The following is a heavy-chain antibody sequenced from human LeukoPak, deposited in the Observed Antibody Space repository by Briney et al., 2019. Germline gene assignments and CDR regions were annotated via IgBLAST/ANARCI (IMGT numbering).Heavy chain of an antibody. Sequence: ASVKVSCKASGYTFTSYYMHWVRQAPGQGLEWMGIINPSGGSTSYAQKFQGRVTMTRDTSTSTVYMELSSLRSEDTAVYYCAKDRSSGWYDYWGQGTLVTVSS. D-gene: IGHD6-19*01. V-gene: IGHV1-46*01. CDR1: GYTFTSYY. J-gene: IGHJ4*02. CDR3: AKDRSSGWYDY. CDR2: INPSGGST.